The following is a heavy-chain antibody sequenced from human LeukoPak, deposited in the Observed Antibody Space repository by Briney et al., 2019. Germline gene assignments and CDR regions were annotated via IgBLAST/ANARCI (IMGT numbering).Heavy chain of an antibody. CDR3: ARVSSGYCFDY. J-gene: IGHJ4*02. Sequence: PGGSLRLSCAASGFAFSSYSMNWVRQAPGKGLEWVSYISSSGSTRYYADSVKGRFTISRDNAKNSLYLQMNSLRAEDTAVYCCARVSSGYCFDYWGQGTLVTVSS. V-gene: IGHV3-48*01. CDR1: GFAFSSYS. CDR2: ISSSGSTR. D-gene: IGHD3-22*01.